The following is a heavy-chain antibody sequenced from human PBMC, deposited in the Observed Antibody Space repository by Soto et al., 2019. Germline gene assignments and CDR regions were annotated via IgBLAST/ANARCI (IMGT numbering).Heavy chain of an antibody. Sequence: PGGSLRLSCAASGFTFNSYAMSWVRQAPGKGLEWVSAITYSGASTYYADSVKGRFTISRDNSKNTLYLQMNSLRAEDTALYHCAKDPNHYDSSGYYRGSDAFDIWGQGTMVTV. CDR3: AKDPNHYDSSGYYRGSDAFDI. J-gene: IGHJ3*02. D-gene: IGHD3-22*01. CDR1: GFTFNSYA. CDR2: ITYSGAST. V-gene: IGHV3-23*01.